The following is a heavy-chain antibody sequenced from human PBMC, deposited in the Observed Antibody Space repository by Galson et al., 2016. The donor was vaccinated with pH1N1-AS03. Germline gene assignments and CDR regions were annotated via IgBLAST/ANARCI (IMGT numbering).Heavy chain of an antibody. CDR1: GFTLRTYY. CDR3: VRGSGYYFDS. Sequence: SLRLSCAASGFTLRTYYMHWVRQAPGKGLEWVGINRYYGSSEYYGDSMKGRISISRDNSQNTISLQMNSLRVEDTAVYYCVRGSGYYFDSWGQGTLVIVSS. J-gene: IGHJ4*02. CDR2: NRYYGSSE. V-gene: IGHV3-33*01. D-gene: IGHD3-3*01.